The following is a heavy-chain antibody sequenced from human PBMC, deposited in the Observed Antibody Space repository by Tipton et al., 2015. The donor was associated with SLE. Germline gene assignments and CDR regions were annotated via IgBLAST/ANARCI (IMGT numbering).Heavy chain of an antibody. V-gene: IGHV1-18*01. CDR3: ARVNYDFWSGSTAWYYMDV. CDR1: GYTFTSYG. CDR2: ISAYNGNT. Sequence: QLVQSGAEVKKPGASVKVSCKASGYTFTSYGISWVRRAPGQGLEWMGWISAYNGNTNYAQKLQGRVTMTTDTSTSTAYMELRSLRSDDTAVYYCARVNYDFWSGSTAWYYMDVWGKGTTVTVSS. D-gene: IGHD3-3*01. J-gene: IGHJ6*03.